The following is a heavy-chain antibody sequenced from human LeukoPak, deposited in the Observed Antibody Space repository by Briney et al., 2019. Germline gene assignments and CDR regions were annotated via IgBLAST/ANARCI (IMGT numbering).Heavy chain of an antibody. D-gene: IGHD3-10*01. CDR2: FDPEDGET. Sequence: GASVKVSCKVSGYTLTELSMHWVRQAPGKGLEWMGGFDPEDGETIYAQKFQGRVTMTEDTSTDTAYMELSSLRSKDTAVYYCATDVAGSYYKPYFDYWGQGTLVTVSS. V-gene: IGHV1-24*01. CDR1: GYTLTELS. J-gene: IGHJ4*02. CDR3: ATDVAGSYYKPYFDY.